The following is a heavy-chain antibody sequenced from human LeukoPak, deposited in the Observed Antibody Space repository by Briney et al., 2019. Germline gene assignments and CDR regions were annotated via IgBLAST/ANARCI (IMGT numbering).Heavy chain of an antibody. CDR3: ARGRGIVVVVAATGDY. D-gene: IGHD2-15*01. V-gene: IGHV1-8*01. CDR1: GYTFTSYD. J-gene: IGHJ4*02. CDR2: MNPNSGNT. Sequence: ASVKVSRKASGYTFTSYDINWVRQATGQGLEWMGWMNPNSGNTGYAQKFQGRVTMTRNTSISTAYMELSSLRSEDTAVYYCARGRGIVVVVAATGDYWGQGTLVTVSS.